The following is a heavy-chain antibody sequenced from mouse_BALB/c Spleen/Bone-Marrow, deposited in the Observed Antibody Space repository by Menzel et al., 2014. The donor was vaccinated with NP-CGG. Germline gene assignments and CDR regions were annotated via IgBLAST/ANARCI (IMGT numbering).Heavy chain of an antibody. CDR3: ASSPYGYFDY. Sequence: EVKVVDSGGGLVQPGGSRKLSCAASGFTFSSFGMHWVRQAPEKGLEWVAYISSGSSTIYYADTVKGRFTISRDNPKNTLFLQMTSLRSKDTAMYYCASSPYGYFDYWGQGTTLTVSS. V-gene: IGHV5-17*02. D-gene: IGHD1-1*01. CDR1: GFTFSSFG. J-gene: IGHJ2*01. CDR2: ISSGSSTI.